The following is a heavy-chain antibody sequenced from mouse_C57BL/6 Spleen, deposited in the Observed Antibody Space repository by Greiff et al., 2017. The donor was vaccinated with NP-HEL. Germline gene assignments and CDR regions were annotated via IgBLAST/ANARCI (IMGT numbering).Heavy chain of an antibody. CDR1: GFSLTSYG. CDR3: AKHVEGSYDGYPYAMDY. D-gene: IGHD2-3*01. CDR2: IWGGGST. V-gene: IGHV2-9*01. J-gene: IGHJ4*01. Sequence: QMQLKESGPGLVAPSQSLSITCTVSGFSLTSYGVDWVRQPPGKGLEWLGVIWGGGSTNYNSALMSRMSINKDNSKSQVFLKMNSLQTDDTAMYYCAKHVEGSYDGYPYAMDYWGQGTSVTVSS.